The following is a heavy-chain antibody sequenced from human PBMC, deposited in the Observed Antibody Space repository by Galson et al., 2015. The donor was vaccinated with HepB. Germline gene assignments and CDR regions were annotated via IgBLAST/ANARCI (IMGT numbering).Heavy chain of an antibody. V-gene: IGHV6-1*01. D-gene: IGHD5-18*01. CDR3: ARGGYSYLTSFNY. Sequence: CAISGDSVSSNSASWNWIRQSPSRGLEWLGRTYYRSKWYNDYALSVKSRITINPDTSKIQFSLQLSSVTPEDTAVYYCARGGYSYLTSFNYWGQGTLVTVAS. CDR1: GDSVSSNSAS. J-gene: IGHJ4*02. CDR2: TYYRSKWYN.